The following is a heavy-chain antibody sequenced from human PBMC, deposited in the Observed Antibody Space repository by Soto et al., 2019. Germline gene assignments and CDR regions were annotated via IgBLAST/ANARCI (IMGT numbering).Heavy chain of an antibody. CDR2: IYSGGST. V-gene: IGHV3-53*04. D-gene: IGHD2-15*01. CDR1: GFTVSSNY. J-gene: IGHJ4*02. Sequence: ESGGGLVQPGGSLRLSCAASGFTVSSNYMSWVRQAPGKGLEWVSVIYSGGSTYYADSVKGRFTISRHNSKNTLYLQMNSLRAEDTAVYYCARGQVSYCSGGSCYYPRYYFDYWGQGTLVTVSS. CDR3: ARGQVSYCSGGSCYYPRYYFDY.